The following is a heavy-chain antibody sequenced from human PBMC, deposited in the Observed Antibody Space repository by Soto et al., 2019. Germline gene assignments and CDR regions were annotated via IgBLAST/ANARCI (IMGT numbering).Heavy chain of an antibody. CDR1: GFTFSSYA. D-gene: IGHD3-3*01. J-gene: IGHJ4*02. V-gene: IGHV3-23*01. Sequence: GGSLRLSCAASGFTFSSYAMSWVRQAPGKGLEWVSAISGSGGSTYYADSVKGRFTISRDNSKNTLYLQMNSLRAEDTVVYYCASTYYDFWSGYPYYFDYWGQGTLVTVSS. CDR2: ISGSGGST. CDR3: ASTYYDFWSGYPYYFDY.